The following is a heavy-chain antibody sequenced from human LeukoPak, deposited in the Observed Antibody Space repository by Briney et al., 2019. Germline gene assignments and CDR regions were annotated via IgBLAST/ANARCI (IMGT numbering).Heavy chain of an antibody. CDR1: GFPFSDFS. CDR2: TNSGGTST. CDR3: AKQSYARSLGE. Sequence: GGSLRLSCATSGFPFSDFSMSWVRQAPGKGLEWISTTNSGGTSTYYAESVKGRFTISRDNSKNTLYLQMSSLRVEDTAVYYCAKQSYARSLGEGGPGTLVSASS. D-gene: IGHD2-8*01. V-gene: IGHV3-23*01. J-gene: IGHJ4*02.